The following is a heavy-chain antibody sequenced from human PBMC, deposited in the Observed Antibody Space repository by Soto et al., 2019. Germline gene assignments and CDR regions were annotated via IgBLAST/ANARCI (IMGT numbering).Heavy chain of an antibody. D-gene: IGHD6-6*01. J-gene: IGHJ4*02. CDR1: GFTFSNAW. Sequence: GGSLRLSCAASGFTFSNAWMNWVRQAPGKGLEWVGRIKSKTDGGTTDYAAPVKGRFTISRDDSKNTLYLQMNSLRAEDTAVYYCARDGPGGSSSGLWGQGTLVTVSS. V-gene: IGHV3-15*07. CDR3: ARDGPGGSSSGL. CDR2: IKSKTDGGTT.